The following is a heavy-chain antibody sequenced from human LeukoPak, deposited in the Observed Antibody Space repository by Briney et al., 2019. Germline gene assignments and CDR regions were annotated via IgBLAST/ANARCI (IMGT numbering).Heavy chain of an antibody. CDR3: ARVTQRYEPRLFDY. D-gene: IGHD5-12*01. CDR1: GGTFSSYA. J-gene: IGHJ4*02. V-gene: IGHV1-69*04. Sequence: SVKVSCKASGGTFSSYAISWVRQAPGQGLEWMGRIIPILGIANYAQKFQGRVTITADKSTSTAYMELSSLRSEDTAVYYCARVTQRYEPRLFDYWGQGTLVTVSS. CDR2: IIPILGIA.